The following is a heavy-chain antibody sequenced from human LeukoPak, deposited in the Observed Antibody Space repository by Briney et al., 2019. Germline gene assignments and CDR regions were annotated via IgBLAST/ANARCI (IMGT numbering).Heavy chain of an antibody. D-gene: IGHD5-18*01. V-gene: IGHV1-18*01. Sequence: ASVKVSCKASGYTFTSFGISWVRQAPGQGLEWMGWSSTYNGNTNYAQKFQGRVTMTTDTSTSTAYMEVRSLRSDDTAVYYCTRDLGVDTTMIFFDYWGQGSLVTVSS. CDR1: GYTFTSFG. CDR3: TRDLGVDTTMIFFDY. J-gene: IGHJ4*02. CDR2: SSTYNGNT.